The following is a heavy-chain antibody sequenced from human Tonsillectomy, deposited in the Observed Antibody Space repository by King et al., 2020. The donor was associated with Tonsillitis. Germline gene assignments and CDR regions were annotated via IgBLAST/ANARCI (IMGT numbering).Heavy chain of an antibody. D-gene: IGHD2-21*01. CDR3: ASSVVWFDP. CDR1: GGTFSSYV. V-gene: IGHV1-69*01. J-gene: IGHJ5*02. Sequence: QLVQSGAEVKKPGSSVRVSCKASGGTFSSYVIRWVRQAPGQGLEWMGAIMPVLGTVNYSQKFQERVTITADESTSTVYMELSRLTSEDTAMYYCASSVVWFDPWGQGTLVTVSS. CDR2: IMPVLGTV.